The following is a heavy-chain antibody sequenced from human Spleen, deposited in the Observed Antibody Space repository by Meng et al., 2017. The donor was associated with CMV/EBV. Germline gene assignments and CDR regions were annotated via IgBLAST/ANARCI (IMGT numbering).Heavy chain of an antibody. V-gene: IGHV1-69*05. CDR3: ASGAEDTAMVNFDY. J-gene: IGHJ4*02. Sequence: KASGGTFSRYANSWMRQAPGQGREWMGGIIPIFGTANYAQKCQGRVTITTDESTSTAYMELSSLRSEDTAVYYCASGAEDTAMVNFDYWGQGTLVTVSS. CDR2: IIPIFGTA. D-gene: IGHD5-18*01. CDR1: GGTFSRYA.